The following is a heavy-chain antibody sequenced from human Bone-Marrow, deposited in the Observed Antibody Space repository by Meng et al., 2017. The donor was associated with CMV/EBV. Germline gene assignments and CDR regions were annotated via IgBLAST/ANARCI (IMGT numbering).Heavy chain of an antibody. CDR1: GGTFSSYA. CDR3: ARDRSRYGSGPDY. J-gene: IGHJ4*02. V-gene: IGHV1-69*05. CDR2: IIPIFGTA. Sequence: SVKVSCKASGGTFSSYAISWVRQAPGQGLEWMGGIIPIFGTANYAQKFQGRVTITTDESTSTAYMELSSLRSEDTAVYYCARDRSRYGSGPDYWGQGTLVTVSS. D-gene: IGHD3-10*01.